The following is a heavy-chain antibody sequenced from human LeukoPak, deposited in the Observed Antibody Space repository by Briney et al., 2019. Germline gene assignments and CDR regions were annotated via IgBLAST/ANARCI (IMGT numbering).Heavy chain of an antibody. CDR3: ARGVSLYYDFWSGYRYYFDY. CDR1: GFTFSSYR. Sequence: GGSLRLSCAASGFTFSSYRMSWVRQAPGKGLEWVANIKQDGSEKYYVDSVKGRFTISRDNAKNSLYLQMNSLRAEDTAVYYCARGVSLYYDFWSGYRYYFDYWGQGTLVTVSS. CDR2: IKQDGSEK. V-gene: IGHV3-7*01. J-gene: IGHJ4*02. D-gene: IGHD3-3*01.